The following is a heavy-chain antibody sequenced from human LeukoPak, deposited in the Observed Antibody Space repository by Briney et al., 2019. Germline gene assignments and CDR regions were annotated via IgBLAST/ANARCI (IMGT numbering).Heavy chain of an antibody. CDR1: GGTFSSYA. J-gene: IGHJ3*02. CDR3: ARDRGPAHYYDSSGYPRRFDI. V-gene: IGHV1-69*04. Sequence: SVKVSCKASGGTFSSYAISWVRQAPGQGLEWMGRIIPILGIANYAQKFQGRVTITADKSTSTAYMELSSLRSEDTAVYYCARDRGPAHYYDSSGYPRRFDIWGQGTMVTVSS. CDR2: IIPILGIA. D-gene: IGHD3-22*01.